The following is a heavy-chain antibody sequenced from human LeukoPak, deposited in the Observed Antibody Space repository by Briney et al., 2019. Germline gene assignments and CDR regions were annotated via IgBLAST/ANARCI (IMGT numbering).Heavy chain of an antibody. CDR2: IGTNGIST. V-gene: IGHV3-64D*06. D-gene: IGHD2-2*01. Sequence: GGSLRLSCSASGFTFSTYAMHWVRQAPGRGLEYGSAIGTNGISTYYADSVEGRFTISRDNSKNTVHLQMSSLRAEDTAVYYCVKGAQVVYSPSFDFWGQGTLVTVSS. CDR3: VKGAQVVYSPSFDF. J-gene: IGHJ4*02. CDR1: GFTFSTYA.